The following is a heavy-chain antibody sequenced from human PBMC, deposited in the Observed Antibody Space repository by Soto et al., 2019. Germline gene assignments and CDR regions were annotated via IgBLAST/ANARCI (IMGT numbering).Heavy chain of an antibody. Sequence: GGSLRLSCAASGFTFSSYGMHWVRQAPGKGLEWVAVISYDGSNKYYADYVKGRFTISRDNSKNTLYLQMNSLRAEDTAVYYCAKAKDDSSGYPPGYWGQGTLVTVSS. CDR1: GFTFSSYG. CDR2: ISYDGSNK. D-gene: IGHD3-22*01. J-gene: IGHJ4*02. V-gene: IGHV3-30*18. CDR3: AKAKDDSSGYPPGY.